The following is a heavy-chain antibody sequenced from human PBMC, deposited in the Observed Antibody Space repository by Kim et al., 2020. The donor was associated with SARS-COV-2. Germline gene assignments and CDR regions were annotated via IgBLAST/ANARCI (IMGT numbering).Heavy chain of an antibody. D-gene: IGHD2-21*02. CDR1: GGSISSSSYY. J-gene: IGHJ6*02. Sequence: SETLSLTCTLSGGSISSSSYYWGWIRQPPGKGLEWIGSIYYSGSTYYNPSLKSRVTISVDTSKNQFSLKLSSVTAADTAVYYCAREFTVTAIIYYYYGMDVWGQGTTVTVSS. CDR3: AREFTVTAIIYYYYGMDV. CDR2: IYYSGST. V-gene: IGHV4-39*07.